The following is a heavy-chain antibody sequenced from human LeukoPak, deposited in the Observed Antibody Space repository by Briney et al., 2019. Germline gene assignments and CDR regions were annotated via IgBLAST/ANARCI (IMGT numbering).Heavy chain of an antibody. D-gene: IGHD6-13*01. CDR2: IYYTGST. V-gene: IGHV4-59*12. Sequence: SETLSLTCTVSGGSISSFYWSWIRQPPGKGLEWIGYIYYTGSTNYNPSLKSRVNILVDTSKNQFSLKVSSVTAADTAVYYCARECSSSCNDAFDIWGQGTMVTVSS. CDR1: GGSISSFY. J-gene: IGHJ3*02. CDR3: ARECSSSCNDAFDI.